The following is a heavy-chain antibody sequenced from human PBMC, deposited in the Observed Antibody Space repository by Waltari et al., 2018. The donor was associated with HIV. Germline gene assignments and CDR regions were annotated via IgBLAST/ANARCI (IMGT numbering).Heavy chain of an antibody. J-gene: IGHJ4*02. CDR2: ISWNSGSI. Sequence: EVQLVESGGGLVQPGRSLRLSCAASGFPFDDYAMHWVRQAPGKGLEWVSGISWNSGSIGYADSVKGRFTISRDNAKNSLYLQMNSLRAEDTALYYCAKDIEPHDSAFDYWGQGTLVTVSS. D-gene: IGHD2-15*01. V-gene: IGHV3-9*01. CDR1: GFPFDDYA. CDR3: AKDIEPHDSAFDY.